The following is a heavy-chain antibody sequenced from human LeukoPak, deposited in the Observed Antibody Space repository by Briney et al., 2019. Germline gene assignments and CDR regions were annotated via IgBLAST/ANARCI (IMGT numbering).Heavy chain of an antibody. V-gene: IGHV3-30-3*01. CDR2: ISYVGSNK. CDR1: GFTFSSYA. D-gene: IGHD6-13*01. J-gene: IGHJ4*02. Sequence: PGRSLRLSCAASGFTFSSYAMHWVRQAPGKGLEWVAVISYVGSNKYYADSVKGRFTISRDNAKNSLYLQVNSLRAEDTAIYYCASSSWYALDYWGQGTLVTVSS. CDR3: ASSSWYALDY.